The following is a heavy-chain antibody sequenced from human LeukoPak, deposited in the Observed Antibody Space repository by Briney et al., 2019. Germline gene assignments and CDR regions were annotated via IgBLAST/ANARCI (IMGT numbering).Heavy chain of an antibody. J-gene: IGHJ4*02. CDR2: ISSSSYI. V-gene: IGHV3-21*01. D-gene: IGHD4/OR15-4a*01. CDR1: GFTFSSYS. CDR3: ARGGRGASFDY. Sequence: GGSLRLSCAASGFTFSSYSVNWVRQAPGKGLEWVSSISSSSYIYYADSVKGRFTISRDNAKNSLYLQMNSLRAEDTAVYYCARGGRGASFDYWGQGTLVTVSS.